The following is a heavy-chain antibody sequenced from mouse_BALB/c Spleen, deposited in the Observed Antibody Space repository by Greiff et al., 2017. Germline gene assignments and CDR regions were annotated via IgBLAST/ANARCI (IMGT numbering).Heavy chain of an antibody. V-gene: IGHV5-9-3*01. Sequence: EVHLVESGGGLVKPGGSLKLSCAASGFTFRSYAMSWVRQTPEKRLEWVATISSGGSYTYYPDSVKGRFTISRDNAKNTLYLQMSSLRSEDTAMYYCARQYGYDEGDAMDYWGQGTSVTVSS. CDR3: ARQYGYDEGDAMDY. D-gene: IGHD2-2*01. J-gene: IGHJ4*01. CDR1: GFTFRSYA. CDR2: ISSGGSYT.